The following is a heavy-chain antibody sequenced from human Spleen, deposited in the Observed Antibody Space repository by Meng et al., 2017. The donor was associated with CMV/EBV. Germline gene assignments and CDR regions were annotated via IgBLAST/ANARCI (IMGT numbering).Heavy chain of an antibody. D-gene: IGHD3-10*01. CDR1: GFTFSDYP. V-gene: IGHV3-30-3*01. CDR2: ISHDERDK. CDR3: AKDTYDSGMDV. Sequence: GGSLRLSCAASGFTFSDYPMHWVRQAPGKGLEWMAFISHDERDKYYSDSVKGRFTISRDNSKNTVYLEVNSLRNEDTAVYYCAKDTYDSGMDVWGQGTTVTVSS. J-gene: IGHJ6*02.